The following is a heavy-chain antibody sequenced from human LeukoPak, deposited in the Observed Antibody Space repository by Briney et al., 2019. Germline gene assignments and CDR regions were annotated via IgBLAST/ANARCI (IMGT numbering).Heavy chain of an antibody. Sequence: PSETLSLTCTASGGSIGSGDYYWSWIRQPPGKGLEWIGYIYYSGSTYYNPSLKSRVTISVDTSKNQFSLKLSSVTAADTAVYYCAREPDYAAYMDVWGKGTTVTVSS. D-gene: IGHD4-17*01. J-gene: IGHJ6*03. CDR3: AREPDYAAYMDV. V-gene: IGHV4-30-4*08. CDR1: GGSIGSGDYY. CDR2: IYYSGST.